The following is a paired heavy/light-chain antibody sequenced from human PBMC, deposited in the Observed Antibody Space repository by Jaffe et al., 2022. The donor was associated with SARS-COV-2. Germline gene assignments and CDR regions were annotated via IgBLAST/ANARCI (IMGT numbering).Heavy chain of an antibody. CDR1: GFPFSSYW. CDR2: INPGGSEE. V-gene: IGHV3-7*03. Sequence: EVQLVESGGDLVQPGGSLRLSCAASGFPFSSYWVTWVRQAPGKGLEWVANINPGGSEEHYVGSVKGRFSISRDNAKNSLYLQMNNLRAADTAVYYCVREEYDYWNDYQRYFDLWGRGTLVTVSS. D-gene: IGHD3-3*01. J-gene: IGHJ2*01. CDR3: VREEYDYWNDYQRYFDL.
Light chain of an antibody. CDR2: SNG. CDR1: NSNIGKKI. V-gene: IGLV1-44*01. Sequence: QSVLTQPPSASGTPGQRVTISCSGSNSNIGKKIVNWYQQLPGTAPKLLIYSNGQRPSGVPDRFSGSKSGTSASLAITGLQAEDEADYYCASWDGGLNGWVFGGGTKLTVL. J-gene: IGLJ3*02. CDR3: ASWDGGLNGWV.